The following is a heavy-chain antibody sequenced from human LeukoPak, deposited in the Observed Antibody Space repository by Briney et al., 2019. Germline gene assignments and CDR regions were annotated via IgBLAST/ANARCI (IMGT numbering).Heavy chain of an antibody. J-gene: IGHJ4*02. CDR2: IYYSGST. V-gene: IGHV4-59*01. Sequence: PSETLSLTCTVSGGSISSYYWSWLRQPPGKGLEWIGYIYYSGSTNYNPSLKRRVTISVDTSKNQFSLKLSSVTAADTAVYYCARSPGYYYDSSGYFGYWGQGTLVTVSS. CDR3: ARSPGYYYDSSGYFGY. D-gene: IGHD3-22*01. CDR1: GGSISSYY.